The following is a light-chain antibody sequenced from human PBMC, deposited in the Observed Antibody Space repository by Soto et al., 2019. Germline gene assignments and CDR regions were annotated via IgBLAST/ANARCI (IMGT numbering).Light chain of an antibody. J-gene: IGLJ1*01. Sequence: QSVLTQPPSASGTPGQRVTISCSGSSSNIGSNYVYWYQQLPGTAPKLLIYRNNQRPSVVPDRFSGSKSGTSASLASSGLRSEDEADYYCSAWDDSLSGLYVFGTGTKVTVL. V-gene: IGLV1-47*01. CDR1: SSNIGSNY. CDR2: RNN. CDR3: SAWDDSLSGLYV.